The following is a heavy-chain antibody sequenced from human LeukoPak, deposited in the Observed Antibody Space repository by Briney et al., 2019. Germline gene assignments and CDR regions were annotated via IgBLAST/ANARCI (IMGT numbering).Heavy chain of an antibody. Sequence: ASVKVSCKASGGTFSSYAISWVRQAPGQGREWMGGIIPIFGTANYAQRFRGRVTITADESTSTAYMELSSLRSEDTGVYYCAVSDCSGGSCYSLLNAFDIWGQGTMVTVSS. V-gene: IGHV1-69*13. CDR1: GGTFSSYA. D-gene: IGHD2-15*01. J-gene: IGHJ3*02. CDR2: IIPIFGTA. CDR3: AVSDCSGGSCYSLLNAFDI.